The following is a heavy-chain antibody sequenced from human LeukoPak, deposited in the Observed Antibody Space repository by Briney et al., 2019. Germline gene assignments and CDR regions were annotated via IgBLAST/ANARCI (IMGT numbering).Heavy chain of an antibody. CDR2: IYYSGST. CDR1: GGSISGYY. Sequence: SETLSLTCTVSGGSISGYYWSWIRQPPGKGLEWIGYIYYSGSTNYNPSLKSRVTISVDTSKNQFSLKLSSVTAADAAVYYCARSERLRWMVRGVQFDYWGQGTLVTVSS. V-gene: IGHV4-59*01. CDR3: ARSERLRWMVRGVQFDY. J-gene: IGHJ4*02. D-gene: IGHD3-10*01.